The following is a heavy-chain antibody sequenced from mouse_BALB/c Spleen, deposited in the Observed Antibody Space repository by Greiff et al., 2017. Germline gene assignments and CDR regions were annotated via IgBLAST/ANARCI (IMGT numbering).Heavy chain of an antibody. J-gene: IGHJ3*01. CDR1: GFSLTSYG. CDR2: IWAGGST. CDR3: ARDREINYGNY. D-gene: IGHD2-1*01. V-gene: IGHV2-9*02. Sequence: VKLMESGPGLVAPSQSLSITCTVSGFSLTSYGVHWVRQPPGKGLEWLGVIWAGGSTNYNSALMSRLSISKDNSKSQVFLKMNSLQTDDTAMYYCARDREINYGNYWGQGTLVTVSA.